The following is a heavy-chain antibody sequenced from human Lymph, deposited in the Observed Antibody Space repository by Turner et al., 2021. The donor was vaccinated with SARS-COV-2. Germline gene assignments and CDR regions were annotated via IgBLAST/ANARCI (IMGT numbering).Heavy chain of an antibody. J-gene: IGHJ6*02. V-gene: IGHV1-8*02. CDR1: GYTFTSYD. Sequence: QVQLVQSGAEVKKPGASVKVSCKAPGYTFTSYDINWVRQATGQGLEWMGWMNPNSGNTGNAQKFQGRVTMPRNTSISTAYMELSSLRSEDTAVYYCARGRYSGGGMDVWGQGTTVTVSS. D-gene: IGHD1-26*01. CDR3: ARGRYSGGGMDV. CDR2: MNPNSGNT.